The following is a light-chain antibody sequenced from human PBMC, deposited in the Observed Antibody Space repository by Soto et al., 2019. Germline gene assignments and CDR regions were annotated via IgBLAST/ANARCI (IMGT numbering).Light chain of an antibody. V-gene: IGKV1-5*01. Sequence: DIQMTQSPSTLSASVGDRVTITCRPGQSIGSWLPWYREKPGKAPNLLIYDASSLESVAPTRFSGSGSGTEFTLTISSLQPADSATYYSQQYKSSLFSFGPGTKVEIK. CDR1: QSIGSW. CDR2: DAS. CDR3: QQYKSSLFS. J-gene: IGKJ3*01.